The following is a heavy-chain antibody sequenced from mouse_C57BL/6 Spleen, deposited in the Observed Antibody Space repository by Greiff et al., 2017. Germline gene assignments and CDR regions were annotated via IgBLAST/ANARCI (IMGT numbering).Heavy chain of an antibody. V-gene: IGHV1-15*01. CDR1: GYTFTDYE. D-gene: IGHD1-1*01. Sequence: QVQLKQSGAELVRPGASVTLSCKASGYTFTDYEMHWVKQTPVHGLEWIGAIDPETGGTAYNQKFTGKAILTADKSSSTAYMELRSLTSEDSAVYYGTKGYGSSYGWFAYWGQGTLVTVSA. CDR2: IDPETGGT. CDR3: TKGYGSSYGWFAY. J-gene: IGHJ3*01.